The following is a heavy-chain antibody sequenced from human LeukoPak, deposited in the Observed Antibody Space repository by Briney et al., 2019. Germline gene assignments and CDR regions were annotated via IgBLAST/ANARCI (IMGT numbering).Heavy chain of an antibody. J-gene: IGHJ6*02. Sequence: SETLSLTCTVSGCSISSYYLSWIRQPPGKGLEWIGYIYYSGSTNYNPSLKSRVTISVDTSKNQFSLKLSSVTAADTAVYYCARSSYEGRYFDWLLGPTNYYYGMDVWGQGTTVTVSS. D-gene: IGHD3-9*01. V-gene: IGHV4-59*08. CDR2: IYYSGST. CDR3: ARSSYEGRYFDWLLGPTNYYYGMDV. CDR1: GCSISSYY.